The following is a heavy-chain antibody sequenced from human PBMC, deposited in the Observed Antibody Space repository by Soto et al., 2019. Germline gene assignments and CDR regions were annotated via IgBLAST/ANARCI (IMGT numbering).Heavy chain of an antibody. D-gene: IGHD3-10*01. V-gene: IGHV3-74*01. CDR3: TRDIGGKGAY. Sequence: EVQLVESGGGLVQPGGSMRLSCAASGVTFSSYWMHWVRQVPGKGLLWVSRIDEYGSTINYAYSVKGRFTISRDNARNTLYLEMNSLRAEDTALYYCTRDIGGKGAYWGPGTLVTVSS. CDR1: GVTFSSYW. J-gene: IGHJ4*02. CDR2: IDEYGSTI.